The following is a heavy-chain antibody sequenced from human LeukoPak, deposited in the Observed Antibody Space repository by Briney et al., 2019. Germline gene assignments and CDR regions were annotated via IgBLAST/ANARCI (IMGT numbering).Heavy chain of an antibody. CDR2: INHSGST. Sequence: SETLSLTCAVYGGSFSGYYWSWIRQPPGKGLEWIGEINHSGSTNYNPSLKSRVTISVDTSKNQFSLKLSSVTAADTAVYYCAREGYNYYYGMDVWGQGTTVTVSS. V-gene: IGHV4-34*01. CDR3: AREGYNYYYGMDV. J-gene: IGHJ6*02. CDR1: GGSFSGYY.